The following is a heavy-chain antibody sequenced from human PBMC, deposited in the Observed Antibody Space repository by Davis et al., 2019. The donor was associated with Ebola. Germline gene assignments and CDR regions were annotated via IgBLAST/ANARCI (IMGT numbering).Heavy chain of an antibody. CDR1: GGSISSSSYY. V-gene: IGHV4-39*01. CDR3: ARQVVPAAKRLINWFDP. CDR2: IYYSGST. D-gene: IGHD2-2*01. Sequence: PSETLSLTCTVSGGSISSSSYYWGWIRQPPGKGLEWIGSIYYSGSTYYNPSLKSRVTISVDTSKNQFSLKLSSVTAADTAVYYCARQVVPAAKRLINWFDPWGQGTLVTVSS. J-gene: IGHJ5*02.